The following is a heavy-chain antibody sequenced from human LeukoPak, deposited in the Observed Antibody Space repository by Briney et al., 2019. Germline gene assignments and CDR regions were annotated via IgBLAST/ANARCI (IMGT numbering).Heavy chain of an antibody. CDR3: ARRYSSAWYPFDY. V-gene: IGHV5-51*01. CDR2: IYPRDSRT. J-gene: IGHJ4*02. D-gene: IGHD6-19*01. Sequence: GESLKISCKGSGYSFSSYWIAWVRQMPGKGLEWMGVIYPRDSRTTYSPSFQGQVTISVDKSISTAYLQWSSLKASDSAMYYCARRYSSAWYPFDYWGLGTLVTVST. CDR1: GYSFSSYW.